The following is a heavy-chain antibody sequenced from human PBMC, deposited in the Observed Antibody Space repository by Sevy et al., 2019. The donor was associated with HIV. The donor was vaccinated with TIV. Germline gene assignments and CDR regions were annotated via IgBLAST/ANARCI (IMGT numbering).Heavy chain of an antibody. CDR3: ARDDGNYYFHY. Sequence: QQGGSLRLSCAASGFTFSKYWMGWVRQAPGKGLEWVANIKQDAGQKYYVDSVKGRFTISRDNAKNSLYLQMNSLRAEDTAVYFCARDDGNYYFHYWGQGTLVTVSS. CDR2: IKQDAGQK. D-gene: IGHD1-7*01. J-gene: IGHJ4*02. CDR1: GFTFSKYW. V-gene: IGHV3-7*01.